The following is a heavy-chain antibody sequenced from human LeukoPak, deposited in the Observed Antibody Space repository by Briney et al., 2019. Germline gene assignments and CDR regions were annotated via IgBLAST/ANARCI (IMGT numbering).Heavy chain of an antibody. D-gene: IGHD3-10*01. Sequence: GESLKISCKDSGYNFISYWIGWVRQMPGKGLEWMGIIYPGDSDTRYSPSFQGQVTFSADKSISTAYLQWSRLKASDTAMYYCARLRGSGSYLVDYWGQGTLVTFSS. CDR2: IYPGDSDT. CDR1: GYNFISYW. V-gene: IGHV5-51*01. J-gene: IGHJ4*02. CDR3: ARLRGSGSYLVDY.